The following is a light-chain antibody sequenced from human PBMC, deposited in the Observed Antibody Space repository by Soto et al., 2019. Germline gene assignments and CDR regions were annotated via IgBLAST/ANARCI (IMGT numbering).Light chain of an antibody. CDR2: EVS. CDR1: STDVGGYNY. Sequence: QSALTQPRSVSGSPGQSVTISCTGTSTDVGGYNYVSWYQHHPGKGPKLIIYEVSNRPSGVSDRFSGSKSGNKASLIISNLEAEDESDYYCGSYTSTDTPFVFGTGTKVTVL. J-gene: IGLJ1*01. CDR3: GSYTSTDTPFV. V-gene: IGLV2-11*01.